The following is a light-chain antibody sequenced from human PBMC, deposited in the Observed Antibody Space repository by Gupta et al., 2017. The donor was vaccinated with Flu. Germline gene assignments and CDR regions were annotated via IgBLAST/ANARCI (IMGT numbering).Light chain of an antibody. CDR1: SSNSGNNY. V-gene: IGLV1-51*02. Sequence: KVTISCSGSSSNSGNNYVSWYQQVPGTAPKLLIYEKDQRPSGIPDRFSGSKSGTSATLAITGLQTGDEADYYCGTWASSLSVVVFGGGTKLTVL. CDR3: GTWASSLSVVV. J-gene: IGLJ3*02. CDR2: EKD.